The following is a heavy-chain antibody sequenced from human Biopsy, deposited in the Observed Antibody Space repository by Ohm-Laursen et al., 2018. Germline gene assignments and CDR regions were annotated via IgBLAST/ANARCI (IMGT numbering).Heavy chain of an antibody. CDR1: GYTFTDFY. CDR2: INPDTGGT. D-gene: IGHD6-13*01. CDR3: AREKPFGASWGY. J-gene: IGHJ4*02. Sequence: SVKASCKASGYTFTDFYLPWVRQSPGHGLEGLGGINPDTGGTKYAQKFHGRVAMTRDTSISTAYLDLSSLGSEDTAVYYCAREKPFGASWGYWGQGTLVTVSS. V-gene: IGHV1-2*02.